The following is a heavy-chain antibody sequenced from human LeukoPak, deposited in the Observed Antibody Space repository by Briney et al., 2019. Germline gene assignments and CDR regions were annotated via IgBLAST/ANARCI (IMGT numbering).Heavy chain of an antibody. CDR3: ARLDSSGYYYFDY. V-gene: IGHV4-59*08. Sequence: SETLSLTCTVSGGSISGYYWSWIRQPPGKGLEWVGYVYYSGSTNYNPSLNGRVRTSVDTSKNQISLKLYSVTAADTAVYYCARLDSSGYYYFDYWGRGTLVTVSS. J-gene: IGHJ4*02. CDR1: GGSISGYY. CDR2: VYYSGST. D-gene: IGHD3-22*01.